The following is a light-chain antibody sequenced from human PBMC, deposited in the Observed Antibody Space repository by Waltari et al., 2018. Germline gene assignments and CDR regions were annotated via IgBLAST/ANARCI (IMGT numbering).Light chain of an antibody. J-gene: IGLJ3*02. V-gene: IGLV2-14*01. CDR1: SSDIGRSNT. CDR3: SSYTGDNILL. CDR2: EVK. Sequence: QSALTQPASVSGSPGQPITISCTGTSSDIGRSNTVSWYQQYPGKAPQIIIYEVKNRPSGVSTRFSGSTSGNTASLTISALQADDEAYFYCSSYTGDNILLFGGGTKVTVL.